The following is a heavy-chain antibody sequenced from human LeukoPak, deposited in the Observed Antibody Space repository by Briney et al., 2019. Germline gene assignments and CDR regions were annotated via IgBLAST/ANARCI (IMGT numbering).Heavy chain of an antibody. J-gene: IGHJ4*02. CDR1: GGYISSYY. CDR2: IYYSGSS. CDR3: ARANRYDLYFDY. V-gene: IGHV4-59*01. Sequence: SETLSLTCTVSGGYISSYYWSWIRQPPGKGLEWIGYIYYSGSSNYNPSLKSRVTISVDTSKNQISLKLSSVTAADTAVYYCARANRYDLYFDYWGQGTLVAVSS. D-gene: IGHD5-12*01.